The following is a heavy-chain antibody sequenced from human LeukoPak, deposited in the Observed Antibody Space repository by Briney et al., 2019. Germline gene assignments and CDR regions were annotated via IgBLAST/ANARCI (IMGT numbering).Heavy chain of an antibody. J-gene: IGHJ4*02. V-gene: IGHV3-21*04. CDR3: AKDRSIGTYYTFDH. CDR2: ISSGTSYI. D-gene: IGHD1-26*01. CDR1: GFTFSSYS. Sequence: GGSLRLSCAASGFTFSSYSMNWVCQAPGKGLEWVSSISSGTSYIYYADSVKGRFTISRDNAKNSLYLQMSSLTAADTAVYYCAKDRSIGTYYTFDHWGQGTLVTVSS.